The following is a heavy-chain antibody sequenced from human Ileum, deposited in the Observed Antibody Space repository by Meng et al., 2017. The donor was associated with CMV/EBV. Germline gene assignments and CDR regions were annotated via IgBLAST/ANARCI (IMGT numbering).Heavy chain of an antibody. CDR1: GASISSGDYY. D-gene: IGHD6-13*01. CDR2: IFFSGNT. CDR3: ARFRIAALGNLFDP. Sequence: QVQLQEPGPGLVKPSQTLSLSCTASGASISSGDYYWSWIRQPPGKGLEWIGYIFFSGNTYYNPSLNNRVIISIDTPRNQFSLKVDSVTAADTAVYYCARFRIAALGNLFDPWGHGTLVTVSS. V-gene: IGHV4-30-4*08. J-gene: IGHJ5*02.